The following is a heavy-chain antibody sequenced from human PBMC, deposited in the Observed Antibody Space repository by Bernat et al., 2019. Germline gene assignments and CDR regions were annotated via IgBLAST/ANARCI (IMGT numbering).Heavy chain of an antibody. J-gene: IGHJ4*02. D-gene: IGHD4-17*01. CDR2: MSYDGSNK. CDR1: GFTFSSYG. V-gene: IGHV3-30*18. CDR3: AKDGTTYGDLYYFDY. Sequence: QVQLVESGGGVVQPGRSLRLSCAASGFTFSSYGTHWVRQAPGKGLEWVAVMSYDGSNKYYADSVKGRFTISRDNSKNTLYLQMNSLRAEDTAVYYCAKDGTTYGDLYYFDYWGQGTLVTVSS.